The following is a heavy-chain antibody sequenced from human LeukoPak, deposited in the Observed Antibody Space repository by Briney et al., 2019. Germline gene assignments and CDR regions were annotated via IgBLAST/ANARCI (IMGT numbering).Heavy chain of an antibody. J-gene: IGHJ4*02. Sequence: GGSLRLSCAASGFTFSSYAMSWVRQAPGKGLEWVSAISGSGGSTYYADSVKGRFTISRDNSKNTLYLQMNSLRAEDTAVYYCAKKKGARGMVTHVPLDYWGQGTLVTVSS. V-gene: IGHV3-23*01. CDR1: GFTFSSYA. D-gene: IGHD2-21*02. CDR2: ISGSGGST. CDR3: AKKKGARGMVTHVPLDY.